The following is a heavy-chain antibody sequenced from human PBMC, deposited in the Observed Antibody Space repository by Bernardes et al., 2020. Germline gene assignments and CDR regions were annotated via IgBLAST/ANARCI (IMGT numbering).Heavy chain of an antibody. D-gene: IGHD3-16*02. J-gene: IGHJ4*02. CDR2: INHSGST. V-gene: IGHV4-34*01. Sequence: ETLSLTCAVYGGSFSGYYWSWIRQPPGKGLEWIGEINHSGSTNYNPSLKSRVTISVDTSKNQFSLKLSSVTAADTAVYYCARVGAFYDYIWGSYRNQYYFDYWGQGTLVTVSS. CDR1: GGSFSGYY. CDR3: ARVGAFYDYIWGSYRNQYYFDY.